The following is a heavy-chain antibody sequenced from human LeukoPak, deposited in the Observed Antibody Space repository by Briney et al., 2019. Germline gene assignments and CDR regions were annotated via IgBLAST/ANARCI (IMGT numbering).Heavy chain of an antibody. D-gene: IGHD6-19*01. CDR2: ISYDGSNK. J-gene: IGHJ4*02. CDR3: ARDGQWLVFLDY. Sequence: PGGSLRLSCAASGFTFSSYAMSWVRQAPGKGLEWMAVISYDGSNKYYADSVKGRFTISRDNSKNTLYLQMNSLRAEDTAVYYCARDGQWLVFLDYWGQGTLVTVSS. CDR1: GFTFSSYA. V-gene: IGHV3-30-3*01.